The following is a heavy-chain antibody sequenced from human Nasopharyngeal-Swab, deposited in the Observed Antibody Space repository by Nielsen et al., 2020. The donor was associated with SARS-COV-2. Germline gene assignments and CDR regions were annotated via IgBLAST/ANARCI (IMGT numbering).Heavy chain of an antibody. D-gene: IGHD5-18*01. CDR2: IYYSGST. Sequence: SETLSLTCTVSGGSISSYYWSWIRQPPGKGLEWIGYIYYSGSTNYNPSLKSRVTISVDTSKNQFSLKLSSMTAADTAVYYCTRGGGSWIQLWLSAFAIWGQGTMVTVSS. CDR1: GGSISSYY. V-gene: IGHV4-59*13. CDR3: TRGGGSWIQLWLSAFAI. J-gene: IGHJ3*02.